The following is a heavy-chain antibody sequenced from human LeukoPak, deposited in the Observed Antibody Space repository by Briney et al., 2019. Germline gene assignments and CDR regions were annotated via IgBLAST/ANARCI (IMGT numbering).Heavy chain of an antibody. V-gene: IGHV3-23*01. Sequence: GGSLRLSCAASGFTFSSHGMHWVRQAPGKGLEWVSAISGSGGSTYYADSVKGRFTISRDNSKNTLYLQMSSLRAEDTAVYYCARGASYYYDSSGYPWGQGTLVTVSS. CDR2: ISGSGGST. J-gene: IGHJ5*02. D-gene: IGHD3-22*01. CDR1: GFTFSSHG. CDR3: ARGASYYYDSSGYP.